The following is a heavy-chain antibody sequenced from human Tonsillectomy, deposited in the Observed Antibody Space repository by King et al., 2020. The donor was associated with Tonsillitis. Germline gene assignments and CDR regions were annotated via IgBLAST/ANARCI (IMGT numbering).Heavy chain of an antibody. D-gene: IGHD4-17*01. CDR3: ARDSSRPDYGDYEGGFDP. J-gene: IGHJ5*02. Sequence: VQLVQSGAEVKKPGASVKVSCKASGYTFTGYYIHWVRQAPGQGLEWMGWINPNSGGTNYAQKFLGRVTMTRDTSISTAYMELSRLRSDDTAVYYCARDSSRPDYGDYEGGFDPWGQGTLVTVSS. CDR1: GYTFTGYY. V-gene: IGHV1-2*02. CDR2: INPNSGGT.